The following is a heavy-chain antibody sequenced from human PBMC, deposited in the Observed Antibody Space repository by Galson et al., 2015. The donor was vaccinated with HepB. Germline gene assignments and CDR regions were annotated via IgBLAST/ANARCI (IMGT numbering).Heavy chain of an antibody. D-gene: IGHD5-12*01. CDR3: ARHGRYNGYDFLKS. J-gene: IGHJ1*01. V-gene: IGHV5-51*01. CDR2: IYPDDSDI. Sequence: QSGAEVKKSGDSLKISCKDSGNSFNNQWIGWVRQTPGKGLEWMGIIYPDDSDIRYNPAVKGRVTISADTSINTAYLQWSSLRASDSAIYFCARHGRYNGYDFLKSWGQGTRVTVSS. CDR1: GNSFNNQW.